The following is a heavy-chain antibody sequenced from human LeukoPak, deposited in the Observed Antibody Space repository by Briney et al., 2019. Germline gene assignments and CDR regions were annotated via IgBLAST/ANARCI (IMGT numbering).Heavy chain of an antibody. D-gene: IGHD4-17*01. V-gene: IGHV3-66*01. CDR3: ARGNDYGDYYFDH. J-gene: IGHJ4*02. CDR1: GFTFRSYS. Sequence: GGSLRLSCAASGFTFRSYSMNWVRQAPGKGLEWVSVIYSGGSTHYADSVKGRFTISRDNSKNTVYLQMNSLRAEDTAVYYCARGNDYGDYYFDHWGQGTLVTVSS. CDR2: IYSGGST.